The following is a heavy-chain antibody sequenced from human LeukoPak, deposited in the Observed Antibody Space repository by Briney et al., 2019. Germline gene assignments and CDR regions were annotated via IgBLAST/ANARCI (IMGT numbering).Heavy chain of an antibody. CDR2: IMIGGDGK. CDR3: VRAAPRDCSPASCSLFDT. CDR1: GFTFNNYA. D-gene: IGHD2-2*01. J-gene: IGHJ4*02. V-gene: IGHV3-23*01. Sequence: AGGSLRLSCAGSGFTFNNYAMSWVRRAPRKGLEWVSTIMIGGDGKHYADSVKGWFTISRDRSESTLYLQMNGLRADDTAVYYCVRAAPRDCSPASCSLFDTWGQGTLVTVSS.